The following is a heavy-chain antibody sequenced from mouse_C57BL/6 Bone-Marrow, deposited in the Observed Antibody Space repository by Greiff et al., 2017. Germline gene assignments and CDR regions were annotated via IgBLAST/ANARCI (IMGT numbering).Heavy chain of an antibody. CDR3: ATRDLLRCFDY. Sequence: QVQLQQPGAELVKPGASVKMSCKASGYTFTSSWITWVKQRPGQGLEWIGDIYPGSGSTNYNEKFKSKATLTVDTSTSTAYMQLSSLTSGDSAVYYGATRDLLRCFDYWGQGTTLTVSS. CDR2: IYPGSGST. CDR1: GYTFTSSW. V-gene: IGHV1-55*01. D-gene: IGHD1-1*01. J-gene: IGHJ2*01.